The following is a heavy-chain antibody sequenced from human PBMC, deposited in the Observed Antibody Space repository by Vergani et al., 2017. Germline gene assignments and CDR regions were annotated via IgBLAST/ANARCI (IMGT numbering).Heavy chain of an antibody. V-gene: IGHV3-9*01. CDR3: AKDTLYGSGPSEAFDI. J-gene: IGHJ3*02. D-gene: IGHD3-10*01. CDR2: ISWNSGSI. CDR1: GFTFDDYA. Sequence: EVQLVESGGGLVQPGRSLRLSCAASGFTFDDYAMHWVRHAPGKGLEWVSGISWNSGSIGYADSVKGRFTISRDNAKNSLYLQMNSLRAEDTALYYCAKDTLYGSGPSEAFDIWGQGTMVTVSS.